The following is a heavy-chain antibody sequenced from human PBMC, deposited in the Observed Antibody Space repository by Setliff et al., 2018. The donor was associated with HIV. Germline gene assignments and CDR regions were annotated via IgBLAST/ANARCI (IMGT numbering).Heavy chain of an antibody. CDR3: ARANNWFDP. V-gene: IGHV5-51*01. CDR1: GYSFTSYW. Sequence: GESLKISCKGPGYSFTSYWIAWVRQMPGKGLEWMGLIYPRDSDTRYSPSFQGQVTISVDKSISTAYLHWSSLKASDTAMYFCARANNWFDPWGQGTLVTVS. CDR2: IYPRDSDT. J-gene: IGHJ5*02.